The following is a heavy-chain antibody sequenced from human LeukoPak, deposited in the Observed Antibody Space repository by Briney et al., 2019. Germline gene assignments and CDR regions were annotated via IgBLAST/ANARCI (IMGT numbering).Heavy chain of an antibody. V-gene: IGHV1-69*04. CDR3: ARVATVKYYYYYGMDV. CDR2: IIPILGIA. CDR1: GGTFSSYA. J-gene: IGHJ6*02. D-gene: IGHD4-17*01. Sequence: ASVKVSCKASGGTFSSYAISWVRQAPGQGLEWMGRIIPILGIANYAQKFQGRVTITADKSTNTAYMELSSLRSEDTAVYYCARVATVKYYYYYGMDVWGQGTTVTVSS.